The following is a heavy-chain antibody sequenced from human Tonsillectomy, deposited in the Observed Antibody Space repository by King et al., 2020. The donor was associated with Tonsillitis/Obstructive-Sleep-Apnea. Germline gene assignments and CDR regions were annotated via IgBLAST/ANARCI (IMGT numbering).Heavy chain of an antibody. Sequence: EVQLVESGGGLVQPGGSLRLSCAASGFTFSSFSMNWVRQAPGKGLEWVSYISSSTTIIYYADSVKGRCTISRDNAKNSLYLQMNSLRAEDTAVYYCARDWTGNYGDYDNYYYYYMDVWGKGTTVTVSS. CDR3: ARDWTGNYGDYDNYYYYYMDV. J-gene: IGHJ6*03. CDR1: GFTFSSFS. CDR2: ISSSTTII. D-gene: IGHD3/OR15-3a*01. V-gene: IGHV3-48*01.